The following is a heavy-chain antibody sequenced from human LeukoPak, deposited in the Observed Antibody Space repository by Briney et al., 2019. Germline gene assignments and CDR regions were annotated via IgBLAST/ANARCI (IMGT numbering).Heavy chain of an antibody. Sequence: GGSLRLSCAASGFTFSHHGMNWVRQAPGKGLEWVSSITSSSSYIYYADSVKGRFTISRDNAKNSLYLQMNGLRAEDTALYYCARDSSGVNTFSYFDYWGQGTLVTVSS. D-gene: IGHD3-16*01. V-gene: IGHV3-21*01. CDR1: GFTFSHHG. J-gene: IGHJ4*02. CDR3: ARDSSGVNTFSYFDY. CDR2: ITSSSSYI.